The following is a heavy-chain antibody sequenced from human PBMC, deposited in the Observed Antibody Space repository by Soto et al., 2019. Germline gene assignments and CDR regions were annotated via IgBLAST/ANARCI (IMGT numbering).Heavy chain of an antibody. CDR3: PSHLSRSRYYYYGMDV. D-gene: IGHD1-26*01. V-gene: IGHV3-30-3*02. CDR1: GLTFRSYA. J-gene: IGHJ6*02. CDR2: IFYDGSNK. Sequence: PGGSLRLSCTASGLTFRSYAIHWVRQAPGKGLEWVAVIFYDGSNKHYADSLKVRFTTSRDNSKHTLYLQMNSLTAEDTAVYYCPSHLSRSRYYYYGMDVCGQGTTVTVSS.